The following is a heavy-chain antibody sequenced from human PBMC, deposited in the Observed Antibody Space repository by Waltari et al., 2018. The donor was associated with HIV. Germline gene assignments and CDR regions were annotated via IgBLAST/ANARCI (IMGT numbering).Heavy chain of an antibody. CDR2: IYYSGST. Sequence: QLQLQESGPGLVKPSETLSLTCTVPGGPISSSSYYWGWIRQPPGKGLEWIGSIYYSGSTYYNPSLKSRVTISVDTSKNQFSLKLSSVTAADTAVYYCARHRSIAVAGDYWGQGTLVTVSS. J-gene: IGHJ4*02. CDR3: ARHRSIAVAGDY. V-gene: IGHV4-39*01. D-gene: IGHD6-19*01. CDR1: GGPISSSSYY.